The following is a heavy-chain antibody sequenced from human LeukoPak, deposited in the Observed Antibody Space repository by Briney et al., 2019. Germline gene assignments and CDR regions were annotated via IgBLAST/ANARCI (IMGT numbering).Heavy chain of an antibody. CDR2: IHPGGST. CDR3: ARAPDRIRFDP. Sequence: SETLSLTCTVSGGSISSSSYYWGWIRQPPGKGLEWIGDIHPGGSTKYNPSLESRVTISVDTSKNQFSLRLTSVTAADTAVYYCARAPDRIRFDPWGQGALVTVSS. D-gene: IGHD1-14*01. CDR1: GGSISSSSYY. V-gene: IGHV4-39*07. J-gene: IGHJ5*02.